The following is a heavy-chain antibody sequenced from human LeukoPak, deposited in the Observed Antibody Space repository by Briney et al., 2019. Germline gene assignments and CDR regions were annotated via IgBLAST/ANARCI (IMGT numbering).Heavy chain of an antibody. CDR2: INLDGSEK. J-gene: IGHJ3*02. CDR3: ARDSERSSSFAFDI. V-gene: IGHV3-7*01. CDR1: GFRFSSYW. Sequence: GGPLRLSCAASGFRFSSYWMSWVRQAPGKGLEWVANINLDGSEKSYVDSVEGRFTISRDNAKNSLYLQMNSLRGEDTAVYYCARDSERSSSFAFDIWGQGTMVTASS. D-gene: IGHD3-3*02.